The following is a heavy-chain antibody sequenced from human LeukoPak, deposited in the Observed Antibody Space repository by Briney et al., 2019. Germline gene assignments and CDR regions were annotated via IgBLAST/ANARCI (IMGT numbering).Heavy chain of an antibody. CDR1: GYSFSTYW. CDR2: IYPGDSDT. Sequence: GESLQISCKGSGYSFSTYWIGWVRQMPGKGLEWMGIIYPGDSDTRYSPSFQGQVTISADKSVSTAYLQWSSLKASDTAMYYCASHILTGPPDHWGQGTLVTVSS. V-gene: IGHV5-51*01. J-gene: IGHJ4*02. D-gene: IGHD3-9*01. CDR3: ASHILTGPPDH.